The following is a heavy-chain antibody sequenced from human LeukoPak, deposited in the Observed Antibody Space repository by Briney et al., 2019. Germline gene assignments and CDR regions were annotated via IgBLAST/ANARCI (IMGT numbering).Heavy chain of an antibody. Sequence: ASVKVSCKASGYTFTGYYMHWVRQAPGQGLEWMGWINPNSGGTNYAQKFQGRVTMTRDTSVSTAYMELSRLRSDDTAVYYCARASRVRPTLTAFDIWGQGTGVTVSS. J-gene: IGHJ3*02. CDR2: INPNSGGT. CDR1: GYTFTGYY. V-gene: IGHV1-2*02. D-gene: IGHD1-26*01. CDR3: ARASRVRPTLTAFDI.